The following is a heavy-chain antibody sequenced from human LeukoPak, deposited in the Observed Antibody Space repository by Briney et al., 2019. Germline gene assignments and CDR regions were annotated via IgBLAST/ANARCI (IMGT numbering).Heavy chain of an antibody. Sequence: GASVKVSCKASGYTFTSYGISWVRQAPGQGLEWMGWISAYNGNTNYAQKLQGRVTMTTDTSTSTAYMELRSLRSDDTAVYYCARDRDAPVRGVNEYHYYYMDVWGKGTTVTISS. CDR2: ISAYNGNT. V-gene: IGHV1-18*01. D-gene: IGHD3-10*01. J-gene: IGHJ6*03. CDR1: GYTFTSYG. CDR3: ARDRDAPVRGVNEYHYYYMDV.